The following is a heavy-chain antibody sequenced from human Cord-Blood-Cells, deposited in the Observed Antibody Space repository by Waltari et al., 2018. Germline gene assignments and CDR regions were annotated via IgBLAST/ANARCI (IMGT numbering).Heavy chain of an antibody. V-gene: IGHV4-34*01. Sequence: QVQLQQWGAGLLKPSETLSLTCAVYGGSLSGYSWSWIRQPPGKGLEWIGEINHSGSTNYNPSLKSRVTISVDTSKNQFSLKLSSVTAADTAVYYCARWETGDVSAFDYWGQGTLVTVSS. J-gene: IGHJ4*02. CDR3: ARWETGDVSAFDY. CDR1: GGSLSGYS. D-gene: IGHD7-27*01. CDR2: INHSGST.